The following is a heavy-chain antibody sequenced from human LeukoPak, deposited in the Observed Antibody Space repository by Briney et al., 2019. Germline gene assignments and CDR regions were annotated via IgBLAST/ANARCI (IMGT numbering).Heavy chain of an antibody. CDR3: AKDRDSITISSPFDY. D-gene: IGHD3-9*01. CDR1: GFTFSSYW. Sequence: PGGSLRLSCAASGFTFSSYWMSWVRQAPGKGLEGVANIKQDGSEKYYVDSVKGRFTISRDNAKNSLYLQMNSLRAEDTAVYYCAKDRDSITISSPFDYWGQGTLVTVSS. CDR2: IKQDGSEK. J-gene: IGHJ4*02. V-gene: IGHV3-7*01.